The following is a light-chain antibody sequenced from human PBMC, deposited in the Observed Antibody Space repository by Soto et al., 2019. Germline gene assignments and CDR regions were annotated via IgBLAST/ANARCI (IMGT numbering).Light chain of an antibody. CDR1: SSDIGTYNF. CDR3: SSYTNINTRACV. J-gene: IGLJ1*01. Sequence: QSVLTQPRSVSGSPGQSVTFSCIGTSSDIGTYNFVSWYQQYPGKAPKLMIYDVTKRPSGVPDRFSGSKSGNTASLTISGLQAEDEAEYYCSSYTNINTRACVFGTGTKVTVL. CDR2: DVT. V-gene: IGLV2-11*01.